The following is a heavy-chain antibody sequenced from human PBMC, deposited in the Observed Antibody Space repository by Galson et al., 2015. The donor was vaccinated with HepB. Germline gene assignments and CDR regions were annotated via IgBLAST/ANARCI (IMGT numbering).Heavy chain of an antibody. CDR2: IRSKASTYAT. Sequence: SLRLSCAAPGFTFSGSAIHWVRQTSGKGLEWVGRIRSKASTYATAYAASLKGRFTISGEDSKHTADSHMKSRKTEDTAVYDCTRLGGLSGYSSSWGQGTLVTVSS. CDR1: GFTFSGSA. D-gene: IGHD6-13*01. V-gene: IGHV3-73*01. CDR3: TRLGGLSGYSSS. J-gene: IGHJ4*02.